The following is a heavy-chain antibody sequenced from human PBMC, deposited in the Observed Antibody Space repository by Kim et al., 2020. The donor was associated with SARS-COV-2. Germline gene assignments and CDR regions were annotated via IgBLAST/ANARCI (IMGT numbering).Heavy chain of an antibody. CDR3: ARLYFFGSSSLNAFDI. Sequence: LGSRVAISMDTSKNHFSLKFSSVTAADTAVYYCARLYFFGSSSLNAFDIWGQGTMVTVSS. J-gene: IGHJ3*02. V-gene: IGHV4-39*02. D-gene: IGHD3-10*01.